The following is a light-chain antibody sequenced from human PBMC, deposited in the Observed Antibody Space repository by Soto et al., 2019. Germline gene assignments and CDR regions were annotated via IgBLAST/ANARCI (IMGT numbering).Light chain of an antibody. V-gene: IGKV1-9*01. CDR3: QQLNGSPWT. CDR2: DAA. J-gene: IGKJ1*01. Sequence: IQLTQSPSSLSASVGDRVTITCRASPAIASFLAWYQQKPGTAPKLLIYDAATLQSGVPSRSRGSRSGTEYTLTIGSLQPEDFATYYCQQLNGSPWTFGQGTKVEI. CDR1: PAIASF.